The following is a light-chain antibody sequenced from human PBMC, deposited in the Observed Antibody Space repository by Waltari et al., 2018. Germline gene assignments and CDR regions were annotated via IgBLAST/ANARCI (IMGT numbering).Light chain of an antibody. CDR3: MQGTHWPWT. Sequence: DVVMTQSPPSLPVTLGQPASMSCRSSQTLIYTDGNTDFSWFLQRPGQSPRRLIYKVSDRDPGVPDRFRGSGSGTDFTLRIKMMEAEDVGVYYCMQGTHWPWTFGQGTKMEIE. CDR2: KVS. J-gene: IGKJ1*01. CDR1: QTLIYTDGNTD. V-gene: IGKV2-30*01.